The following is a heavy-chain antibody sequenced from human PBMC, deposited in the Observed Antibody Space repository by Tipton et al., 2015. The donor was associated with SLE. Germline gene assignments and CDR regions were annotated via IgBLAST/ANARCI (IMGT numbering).Heavy chain of an antibody. D-gene: IGHD6-19*01. Sequence: TLSLTCTVSGGSISTYYWNWIRQSPGKGLEWIGYVDYIGSTNYNPSLKSRLTILVHRYKNQFSLKLSSVTAADTAVYFCARTPGSGWRYYFDYWGQGTLVTVSS. CDR2: VDYIGST. CDR1: GGSISTYY. V-gene: IGHV4-59*01. CDR3: ARTPGSGWRYYFDY. J-gene: IGHJ4*02.